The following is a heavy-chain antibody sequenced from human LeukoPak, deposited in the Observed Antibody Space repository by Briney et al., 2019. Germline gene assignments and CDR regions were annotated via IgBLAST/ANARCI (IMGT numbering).Heavy chain of an antibody. D-gene: IGHD2-8*01. CDR1: GYTFTSYY. V-gene: IGHV1-2*02. Sequence: ASVKVSCRASGYTFTSYYMHWVRQPPGQGLEWMGCINPNSGGTNYAQKFQGGVTITRDTSISTAYIELSRLRSDDTAVYYCSRDTFSRDNTDGGCRLTPANWFDPWGQGTLVTVSS. J-gene: IGHJ5*02. CDR3: SRDTFSRDNTDGGCRLTPANWFDP. CDR2: INPNSGGT.